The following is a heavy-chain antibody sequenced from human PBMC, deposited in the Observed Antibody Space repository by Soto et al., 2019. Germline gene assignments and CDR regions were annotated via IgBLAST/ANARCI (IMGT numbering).Heavy chain of an antibody. Sequence: QVQLQESGPGPVKPSETLSLTCTVSGGSVSSGSYYWSWIRQPPGKGLEWIGYIYYSGSTNYNPSLKSRVTISVDTSKNQFSLKLSSVTAADTAVYYCARAQWLVWGAFDIWGQGTMVTVSS. D-gene: IGHD6-19*01. V-gene: IGHV4-61*01. J-gene: IGHJ3*02. CDR2: IYYSGST. CDR3: ARAQWLVWGAFDI. CDR1: GGSVSSGSYY.